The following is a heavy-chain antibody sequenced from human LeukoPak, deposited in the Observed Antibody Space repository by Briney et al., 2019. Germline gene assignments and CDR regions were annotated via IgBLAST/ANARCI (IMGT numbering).Heavy chain of an antibody. CDR2: IKQDGSEK. Sequence: GGSLRLSCAASGFTFSSYWMSWIRQAPGKGLEWVANIKQDGSEKYYVDSVKGRFTISRDNAKDSLYLQMNSLRAEDTAVYYCASLYGSGSYSSDWFDPWGQGTLVTVSS. J-gene: IGHJ5*02. CDR3: ASLYGSGSYSSDWFDP. V-gene: IGHV3-7*01. D-gene: IGHD3-10*01. CDR1: GFTFSSYW.